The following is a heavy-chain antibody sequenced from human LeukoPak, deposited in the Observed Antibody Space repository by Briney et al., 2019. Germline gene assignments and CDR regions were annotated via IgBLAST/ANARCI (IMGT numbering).Heavy chain of an antibody. V-gene: IGHV5-51*01. CDR3: ARLWGRAFDI. D-gene: IGHD7-27*01. J-gene: IGHJ3*02. CDR2: IYPGDSDT. CDR1: GYSFTTYW. Sequence: GESLKIPCKGSGYSFTTYWIGWVRQMPGKGLEWMGIIYPGDSDTRYSPSLQGQVIISADKSISTAYLQWSSLKASDTAMYYCARLWGRAFDIWGQGTMVTVSS.